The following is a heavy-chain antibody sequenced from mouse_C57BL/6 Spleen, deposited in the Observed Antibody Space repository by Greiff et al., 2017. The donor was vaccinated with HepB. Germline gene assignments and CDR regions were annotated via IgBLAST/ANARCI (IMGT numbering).Heavy chain of an antibody. V-gene: IGHV5-17*01. CDR3: AILPDFDY. D-gene: IGHD2-1*01. J-gene: IGHJ2*01. CDR2: ISSGSSTI. Sequence: EVQLVESGGGLVKPGGSLKLSCAASGFTFSDYGMHWVRQAPEKGLEWVAYISSGSSTIYYADTVQGRFTISRDNAKNTLFLQMTSLRSEDTAMYYFAILPDFDYWGQGTTLTVSS. CDR1: GFTFSDYG.